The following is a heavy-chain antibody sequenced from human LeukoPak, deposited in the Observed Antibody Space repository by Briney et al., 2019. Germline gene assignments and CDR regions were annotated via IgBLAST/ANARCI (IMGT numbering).Heavy chain of an antibody. CDR2: LSGSGGST. Sequence: GGSLRLSCAASGFTFSTYTMNWVSQAPGSGLEWVSGLSGSGGSTFYADSVKGRFTISRDNSNNTVYLQMNSLRGEDTAMYYCARGVTVTTDFWGQGTLVTVSS. CDR1: GFTFSTYT. V-gene: IGHV3-23*01. CDR3: ARGVTVTTDF. D-gene: IGHD4-17*01. J-gene: IGHJ4*02.